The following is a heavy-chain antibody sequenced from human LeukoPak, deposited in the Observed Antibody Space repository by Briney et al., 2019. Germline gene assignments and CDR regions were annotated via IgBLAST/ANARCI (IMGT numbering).Heavy chain of an antibody. V-gene: IGHV3-9*01. CDR1: GFTFDDYA. D-gene: IGHD1-26*01. CDR3: AKDTRTGYSGALDY. CDR2: ISWDSSTK. J-gene: IGHJ4*02. Sequence: GGSLRLSCAASGFTFDDYAMHWVRQAPGKGLEWVSGISWDSSTKAYADSVKGRFTISRDNAKNSLYLQMNSQRAEDTALYYCAKDTRTGYSGALDYWGQGTLVTVSS.